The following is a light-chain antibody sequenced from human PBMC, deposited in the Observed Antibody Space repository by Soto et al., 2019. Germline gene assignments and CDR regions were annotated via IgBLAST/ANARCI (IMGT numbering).Light chain of an antibody. CDR1: QSVSSN. Sequence: EXVXTQSPATLSVSPGERATLSCRASQSVSSNLAWYQQKPGQAPRLLIYGASTRATGIPARFSGSGSGTEFTLTISSLQSEDFAVYYCQQYNNWPPLTFGGGTKVEIK. V-gene: IGKV3-15*01. J-gene: IGKJ4*01. CDR3: QQYNNWPPLT. CDR2: GAS.